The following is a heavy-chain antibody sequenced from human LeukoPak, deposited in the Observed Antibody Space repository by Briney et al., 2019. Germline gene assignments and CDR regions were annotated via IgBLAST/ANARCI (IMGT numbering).Heavy chain of an antibody. J-gene: IGHJ5*02. Sequence: PGGSLRLSCEASGFTFGSHAMYWVRQAPGKGLEYVSAISSNGGSTYYANSVKGRFTISRDNSKNTLYLQMGSLRAEDMAVYYCASSRYYYGSGTFDPWGQGTLVTVSS. CDR2: ISSNGGST. CDR1: GFTFGSHA. D-gene: IGHD3-10*01. V-gene: IGHV3-64*01. CDR3: ASSRYYYGSGTFDP.